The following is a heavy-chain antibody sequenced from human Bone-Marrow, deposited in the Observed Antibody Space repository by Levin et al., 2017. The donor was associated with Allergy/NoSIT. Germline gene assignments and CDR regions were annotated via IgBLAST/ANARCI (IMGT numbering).Heavy chain of an antibody. V-gene: IGHV4-59*01. CDR1: GDSINSYY. Sequence: PSETLSLTCTVSGDSINSYYWSWIRQPPGKGLEWIGYIYYSGSPTYNPSLKSRVSMSVDTSKKQSSLKLSSVTTADTTVDYGASSTPDNGWIYCDSWGQGTLVTVSA. J-gene: IGHJ4*02. CDR3: ASSTPDNGWIYCDS. D-gene: IGHD5-12*01. CDR2: IYYSGSP.